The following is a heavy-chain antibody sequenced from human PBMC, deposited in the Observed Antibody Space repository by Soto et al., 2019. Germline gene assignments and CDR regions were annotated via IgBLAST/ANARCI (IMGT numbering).Heavy chain of an antibody. CDR1: GSTFNSYY. CDR2: INPNSDVT. J-gene: IGHJ4*02. V-gene: IGHV1-2*02. CDR3: VRVGLNRNYDFDF. D-gene: IGHD3-16*01. Sequence: QVPLVQSGAEVKKPGASVKVSCTASGSTFNSYYLHWVRQAPGQGLEWMGWINPNSDVTGYAQSFQGRVTMTRDMSMTTAYMDLTRLRSDDTAVYYCVRVGLNRNYDFDFWGQGTLITVSS.